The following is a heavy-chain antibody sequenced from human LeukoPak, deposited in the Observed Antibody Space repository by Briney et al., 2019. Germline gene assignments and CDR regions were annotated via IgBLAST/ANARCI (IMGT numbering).Heavy chain of an antibody. CDR2: FDPEDAET. CDR3: VTGPTTGITIPTQNFFDF. Sequence: ASVKVSCKLSGDTLTELIMHWVRQTPGKGLEWMGGFDPEDAETIYAEEFQGRVTMTEDTSTDTAYMELRSLRSEDTAVYYCVTGPTTGITIPTQNFFDFWDQGTLVTVSS. D-gene: IGHD1-20*01. V-gene: IGHV1-24*01. J-gene: IGHJ4*02. CDR1: GDTLTELI.